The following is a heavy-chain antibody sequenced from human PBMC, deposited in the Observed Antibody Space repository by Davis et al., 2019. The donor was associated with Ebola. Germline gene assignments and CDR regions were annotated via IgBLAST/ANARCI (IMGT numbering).Heavy chain of an antibody. CDR2: ISAYNGDT. J-gene: IGHJ5*02. D-gene: IGHD6-13*01. CDR3: ARDLTAGTGWFDP. V-gene: IGHV1-18*04. CDR1: GYTFTHYG. Sequence: AASVKVSCKASGYTFTHYGISWVRQAPGQGLEWMGWISAYNGDTNYEQKLQGRVTMTTDTSTSTAYMELRSLRSDDTAGYYCARDLTAGTGWFDPWGQGTLVTVSS.